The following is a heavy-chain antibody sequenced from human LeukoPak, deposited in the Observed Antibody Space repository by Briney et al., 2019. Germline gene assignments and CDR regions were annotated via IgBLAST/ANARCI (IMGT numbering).Heavy chain of an antibody. J-gene: IGHJ4*02. V-gene: IGHV3-11*06. CDR2: ISSSSTYI. CDR1: GFTFSDYY. CDR3: ARERLSSSSLDY. Sequence: GGSLRLSCAASGFTFSDYYMSWIRQAPGKGLEWVSFISSSSTYINYADSVKGRFTISRDNAKNTLYLQMNSLRAEDTAVYYCARERLSSSSLDYWGQGTLVTVSS. D-gene: IGHD6-13*01.